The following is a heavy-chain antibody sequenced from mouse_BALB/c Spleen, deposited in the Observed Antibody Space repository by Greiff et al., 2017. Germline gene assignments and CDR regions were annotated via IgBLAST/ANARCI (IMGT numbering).Heavy chain of an antibody. Sequence: EVHLVESGGGLVQPKGSLKLSCAASGFTFNTYAMHWVCQAPGKGLEWVARIRSKSNNYATYYADSVKDRFTISRDDSQSMLYLQMNNLKTEDTAMYYCVRENYAYAMDYWGQGTSVTVSS. J-gene: IGHJ4*01. CDR2: IRSKSNNYAT. V-gene: IGHV10-3*03. D-gene: IGHD1-1*01. CDR1: GFTFNTYA. CDR3: VRENYAYAMDY.